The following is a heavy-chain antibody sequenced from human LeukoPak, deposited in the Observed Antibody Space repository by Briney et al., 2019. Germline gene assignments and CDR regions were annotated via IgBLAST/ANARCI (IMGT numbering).Heavy chain of an antibody. Sequence: GGSLRLSCAASGFTFSSYWMSWVRQAPGKGLEWVANIKQDGSEKYYVDSVKGRFTISRDNAKNSLYLQMNSLRAEDTAVYYCARVLIVLVPAAIVSHGYMDVWGKGTTVTVSS. V-gene: IGHV3-7*01. D-gene: IGHD2-2*02. J-gene: IGHJ6*03. CDR2: IKQDGSEK. CDR1: GFTFSSYW. CDR3: ARVLIVLVPAAIVSHGYMDV.